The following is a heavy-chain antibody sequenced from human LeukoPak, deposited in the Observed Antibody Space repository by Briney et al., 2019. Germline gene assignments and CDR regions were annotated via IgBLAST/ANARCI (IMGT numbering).Heavy chain of an antibody. CDR1: GGSISSGGYS. CDR2: INHSGST. Sequence: SETLSLTCAVSGGSISSGGYSWSWIRQPPGKGLEWIGEINHSGSTNYNPSLKSRVTISVDTSKNQFSLKLSSVTAADTAVYYCARGATVVTPAGYYYYGMDVWGQGTTVTVSS. J-gene: IGHJ6*02. D-gene: IGHD4-23*01. CDR3: ARGATVVTPAGYYYYGMDV. V-gene: IGHV4-34*01.